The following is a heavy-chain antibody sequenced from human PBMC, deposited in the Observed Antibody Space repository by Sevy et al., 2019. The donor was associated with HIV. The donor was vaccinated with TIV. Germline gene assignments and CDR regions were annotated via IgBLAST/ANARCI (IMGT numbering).Heavy chain of an antibody. Sequence: GGSLRLSCVGSGFTFSAHGMHWVRRAPGKGLEWVAVISYDGDYKYYADSVKGRFTISRDRSKNTLYLQMKSLRTEDTAMYYCAKEQSASGEAGEYYYGMDVWGQGTTVTVSS. CDR3: AKEQSASGEAGEYYYGMDV. CDR2: ISYDGDYK. D-gene: IGHD6-19*01. CDR1: GFTFSAHG. J-gene: IGHJ6*02. V-gene: IGHV3-30*18.